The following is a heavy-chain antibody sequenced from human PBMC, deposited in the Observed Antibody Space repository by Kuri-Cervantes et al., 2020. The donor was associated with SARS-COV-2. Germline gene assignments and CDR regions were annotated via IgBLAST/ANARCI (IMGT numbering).Heavy chain of an antibody. Sequence: SETLSLTCTVSGGSISSYYRSWIRQPPGKGLEWIGYIYYSGSTNYNPSLKSRVTISVDTSKNQFSLKLSSATAADTAVYYCARAVAGINWFDPWGQGTLVTVSS. CDR3: ARAVAGINWFDP. CDR2: IYYSGST. D-gene: IGHD6-19*01. CDR1: GGSISSYY. J-gene: IGHJ5*02. V-gene: IGHV4-59*01.